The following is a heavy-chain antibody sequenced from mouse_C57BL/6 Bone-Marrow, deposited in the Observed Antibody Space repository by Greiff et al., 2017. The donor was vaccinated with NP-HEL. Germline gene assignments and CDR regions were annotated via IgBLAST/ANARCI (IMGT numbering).Heavy chain of an antibody. V-gene: IGHV5-6*02. CDR1: GFTFSSYG. CDR2: ISSGGSYT. Sequence: EVMLVESGGDLVKPGGSLKLSCAASGFTFSSYGMSWVRQTPDKRLEWVATISSGGSYTYYPDSVKGRFTISRDNAKNTLYLQMSSLKSEDTAMYYCARGDYFDVWGTGTTVTFSS. CDR3: ARGDYFDV. J-gene: IGHJ1*03. D-gene: IGHD3-3*01.